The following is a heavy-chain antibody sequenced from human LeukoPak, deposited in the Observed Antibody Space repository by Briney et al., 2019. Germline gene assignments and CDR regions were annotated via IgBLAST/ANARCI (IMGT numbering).Heavy chain of an antibody. J-gene: IGHJ5*02. CDR3: ARENVPYSSSWQNWFDP. CDR2: INHSGST. Sequence: SETLSLTCAVYGGSFSGYYWSWIRQPPGKGLEWIGEINHSGSTNYNPSLKSRVTISVDTSKNQFSLKLSSVTAADTAVYYCARENVPYSSSWQNWFDPWGQGTLVTVSS. CDR1: GGSFSGYY. D-gene: IGHD6-13*01. V-gene: IGHV4-34*01.